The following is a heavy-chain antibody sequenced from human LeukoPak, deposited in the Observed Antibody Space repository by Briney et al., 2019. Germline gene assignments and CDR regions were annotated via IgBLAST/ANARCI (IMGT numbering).Heavy chain of an antibody. D-gene: IGHD3-3*01. CDR1: GGTFSSYA. CDR3: ARNTYYDFWSGYYNNRFDP. CDR2: INPNSGGT. V-gene: IGHV1-2*06. Sequence: EASVKVSCKASGGTFSSYAISWVRQAPGQGLEWMGRINPNSGGTNYAQKFQGRVTMTRDTSISTAYMELSRLRSDDTAVYYCARNTYYDFWSGYYNNRFDPWGQGTLVTVSS. J-gene: IGHJ5*02.